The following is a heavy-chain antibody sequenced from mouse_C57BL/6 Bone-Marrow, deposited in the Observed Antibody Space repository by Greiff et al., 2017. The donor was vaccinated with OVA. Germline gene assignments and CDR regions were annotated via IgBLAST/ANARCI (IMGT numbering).Heavy chain of an antibody. V-gene: IGHV5-17*01. CDR1: GFTFSDYG. D-gene: IGHD1-1*01. J-gene: IGHJ1*03. Sequence: EVNLVESGGGLVKPGGSLKLSCAASGFTFSDYGMHWVRQAPEKGLEWVAYISSGSSTIYYADTVKGRFTISRDNAKNTLFLQMTSLRSEDTAMYYCARPDGSSYCWYCDVWGTGTTVTVSS. CDR3: ARPDGSSYCWYCDV. CDR2: ISSGSSTI.